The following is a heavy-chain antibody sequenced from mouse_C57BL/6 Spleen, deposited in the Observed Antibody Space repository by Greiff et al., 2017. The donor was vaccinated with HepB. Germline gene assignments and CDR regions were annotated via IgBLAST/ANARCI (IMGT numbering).Heavy chain of an antibody. CDR3: AKITTVVATPHAMDY. Sequence: EVKLVESGGGLVKPGGSLKLSCAASGFTFSDYGMHWVRQAPEKGLEWVAYISSGSSTIYYADTVKGRFTISRDNAKNTLFLQMTSLRSSDTAMYYCAKITTVVATPHAMDYWGQGTSVTVSS. CDR1: GFTFSDYG. J-gene: IGHJ4*01. CDR2: ISSGSSTI. V-gene: IGHV5-17*01. D-gene: IGHD1-1*01.